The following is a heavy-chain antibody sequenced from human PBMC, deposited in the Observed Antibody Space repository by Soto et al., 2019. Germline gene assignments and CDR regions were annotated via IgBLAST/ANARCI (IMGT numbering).Heavy chain of an antibody. CDR3: AREDYYDGSGYYSY. V-gene: IGHV3-11*05. CDR1: GFTFSDYY. Sequence: GGSLRLSCAASGFTFSDYYMSWIRQAPGKGLEWVSYISSSSDYTNYADSVKGRFTISRDNAKNSLYLKMNSLRAEDTSVYYCAREDYYDGSGYYSYWGQGTLVTVSS. D-gene: IGHD3-22*01. J-gene: IGHJ4*02. CDR2: ISSSSDYT.